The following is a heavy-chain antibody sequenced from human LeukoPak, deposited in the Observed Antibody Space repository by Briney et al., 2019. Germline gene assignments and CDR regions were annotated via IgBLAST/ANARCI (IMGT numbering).Heavy chain of an antibody. CDR3: ARDGSTARSYWYFDL. CDR2: TRNKANSYTT. D-gene: IGHD1-26*01. Sequence: PGGSLRLSCAASGFTFSDHYMDWVRQAPGKGLEWVGRTRNKANSYTTEYAASVRGRFTISRDDSKNSLYLQMNSLKTEDTAVYYCARDGSTARSYWYFDLWGRGTLVTVSS. CDR1: GFTFSDHY. J-gene: IGHJ2*01. V-gene: IGHV3-72*01.